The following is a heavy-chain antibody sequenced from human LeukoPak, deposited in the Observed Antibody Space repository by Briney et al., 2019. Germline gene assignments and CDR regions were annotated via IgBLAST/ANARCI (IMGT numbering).Heavy chain of an antibody. Sequence: GGSLRLSCAASGFTFSHYWMHWVRQAPGKGLVWVSRINSGGSSTSYADSVKGRFTISRDNAKNTLYLQMNSLRAEDTAVYYCARDEEFDSSGYYSNGFDYWGQGTLVTVSS. CDR2: INSGGSST. V-gene: IGHV3-74*01. CDR1: GFTFSHYW. CDR3: ARDEEFDSSGYYSNGFDY. D-gene: IGHD3-22*01. J-gene: IGHJ4*02.